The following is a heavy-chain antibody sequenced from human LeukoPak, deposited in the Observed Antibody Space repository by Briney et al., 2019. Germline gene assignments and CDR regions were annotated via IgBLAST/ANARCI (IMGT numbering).Heavy chain of an antibody. V-gene: IGHV4-34*01. Sequence: SETLSLTCAVYGGSFSGHYWSWIRQPPGKGLEWIGEINHSGSTNYNPSLKSRVTISVDTSKNQFSLKLSSVTAADTAVYYCARGHITMPSPPKKRRYYFDYWGQGTLVTVSS. CDR1: GGSFSGHY. D-gene: IGHD3-10*01. CDR3: ARGHITMPSPPKKRRYYFDY. J-gene: IGHJ4*02. CDR2: INHSGST.